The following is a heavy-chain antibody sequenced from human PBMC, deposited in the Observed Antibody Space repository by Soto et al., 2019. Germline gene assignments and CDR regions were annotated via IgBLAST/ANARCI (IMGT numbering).Heavy chain of an antibody. V-gene: IGHV1-2*02. CDR3: EREGMAPIRGSQSYWYFDL. CDR1: GYTFTGYY. Sequence: QVQLVQSGAEVKKPGASVKVSCKASGYTFTGYYMHWVRQAPGQGLEWMGWINPNSGGTNYAQKGQEDVTMTSDKHTSRASVEMSSVRSDDTAVYYCEREGMAPIRGSQSYWYFDLWGRGTLVTVCS. CDR2: INPNSGGT. D-gene: IGHD3-16*01. J-gene: IGHJ2*01.